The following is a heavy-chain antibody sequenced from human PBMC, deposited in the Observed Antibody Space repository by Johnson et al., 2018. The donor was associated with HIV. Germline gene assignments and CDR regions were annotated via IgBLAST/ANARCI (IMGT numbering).Heavy chain of an antibody. CDR1: GFTFDDYG. J-gene: IGHJ3*02. V-gene: IGHV3-20*04. Sequence: VQLVESGGGVVRPGGSLRLSCAASGFTFDDYGMSWVRQAPGKGLEWVSGIDWNGGNTVYADSVEGRFTISRDNSKNTLYLQMNSLRAEDTAVYYCAKDREGSGWYEGVAFDIWGQGTMVTVSS. CDR2: IDWNGGNT. CDR3: AKDREGSGWYEGVAFDI. D-gene: IGHD6-19*01.